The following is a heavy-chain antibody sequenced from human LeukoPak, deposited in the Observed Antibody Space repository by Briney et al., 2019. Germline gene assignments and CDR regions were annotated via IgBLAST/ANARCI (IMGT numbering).Heavy chain of an antibody. CDR3: ARDGEYGTGSYYRGSFDY. J-gene: IGHJ4*02. V-gene: IGHV1-2*02. CDR1: GYSFTAFY. Sequence: ASVKVSCKASGYSFTAFYIHWVRQAPGQGLEWMGWIHPRSGDTRYAQKFQGRVTMARDTSISTVYVDLSSLGSDDTAVYYCARDGEYGTGSYYRGSFDYWGQGILVTVSS. D-gene: IGHD3-10*01. CDR2: IHPRSGDT.